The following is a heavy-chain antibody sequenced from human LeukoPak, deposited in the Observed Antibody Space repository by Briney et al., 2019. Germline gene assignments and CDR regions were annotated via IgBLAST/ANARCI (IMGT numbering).Heavy chain of an antibody. D-gene: IGHD3-16*01. CDR3: ARTPGGSRTNWFDP. V-gene: IGHV1-18*01. CDR2: INAYNGDT. Sequence: ASVKVSCTASGYTFTNYGISWVRQAPGQGLEWMGWINAYNGDTNYAQKLQGRVTMTTDTSTSTAYMELRSLRSDDTAVYYCARTPGGSRTNWFDPWGQGTLVTVS. J-gene: IGHJ5*02. CDR1: GYTFTNYG.